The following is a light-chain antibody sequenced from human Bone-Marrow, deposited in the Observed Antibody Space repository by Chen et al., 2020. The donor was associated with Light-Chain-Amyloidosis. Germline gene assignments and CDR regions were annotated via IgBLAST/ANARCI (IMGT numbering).Light chain of an antibody. CDR3: QQYGTSPLT. J-gene: IGKJ4*01. CDR2: GSS. Sequence: EIVLTQSPGTLSLSPGEGANLSCRASQTISSNYLTWYQQKFGKAPSLLIYGSSSRATGIPDRFTGSGSGTDFTLTSNRLEPEDFAMYYCQQYGTSPLTFGGGTKVEI. V-gene: IGKV3-20*01. CDR1: QTISSNY.